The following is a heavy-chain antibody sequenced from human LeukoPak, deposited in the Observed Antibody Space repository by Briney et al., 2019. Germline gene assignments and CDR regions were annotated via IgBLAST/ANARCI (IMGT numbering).Heavy chain of an antibody. CDR1: GGSISSGGYY. V-gene: IGHV4-31*03. CDR3: ARDDCSSTSCYIDY. Sequence: RPSETLSLTCTVSGGSISSGGYYWSWIRQHPGKGLEWIGYIYYSGSTYYNPSLKSRFTISVDTSKNQFSLKLSSVTAADTAVYYCARDDCSSTSCYIDYWGQGTLVTVSS. D-gene: IGHD2-2*01. CDR2: IYYSGST. J-gene: IGHJ4*02.